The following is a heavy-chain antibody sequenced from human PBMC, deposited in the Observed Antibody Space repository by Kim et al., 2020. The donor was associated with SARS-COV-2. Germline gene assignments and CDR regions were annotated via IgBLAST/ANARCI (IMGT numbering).Heavy chain of an antibody. CDR2: LSPTGTNT. CDR1: GFTFSMYA. CDR3: AKDWEDYFGSGVDSYGGH. V-gene: IGHV3-23*01. D-gene: IGHD3-10*01. J-gene: IGHJ4*02. Sequence: GGSLRLSCTASGFTFSMYAMHWVRQPPGKGLEWVSGLSPTGTNTYYADSVKGRFTISRDNSKNTMYLQMNSLSVEDTGIYYCAKDWEDYFGSGVDSYGGHWGQGTLVTVSS.